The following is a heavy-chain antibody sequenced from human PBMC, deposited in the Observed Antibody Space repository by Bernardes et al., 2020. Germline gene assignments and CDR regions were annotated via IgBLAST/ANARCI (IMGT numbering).Heavy chain of an antibody. CDR2: IYYSGST. J-gene: IGHJ5*02. V-gene: IGHV4-61*01. D-gene: IGHD6-6*01. CDR3: ARGPHYLKLYKQLVGDWFDP. CDR1: GGSVSSGSYY. Sequence: SETLSLTCTVSGGSVSSGSYYWSWIRQPPGKGLEWIGYIYYSGSTNYNPSLKSRVTISVDTSKNQFSLKLSSVTAADTAVYYCARGPHYLKLYKQLVGDWFDPWGQGTLVTVSS.